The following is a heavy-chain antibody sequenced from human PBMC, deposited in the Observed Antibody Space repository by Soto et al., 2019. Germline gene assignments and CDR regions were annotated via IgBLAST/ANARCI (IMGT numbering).Heavy chain of an antibody. D-gene: IGHD6-13*01. CDR1: GFTFSSYS. CDR2: ISSSSSYI. CDR3: ARDAGIAAAGRYYYYGMDV. J-gene: IGHJ6*02. V-gene: IGHV3-21*01. Sequence: GESLKISCAASGFTFSSYSMNWVRQAPGKGLEWVSSISSSSSYIYYADSVKGRFTISRDNAKNSLYLQMNSLRAEDTAVYYCARDAGIAAAGRYYYYGMDVWGQGTTVTVSS.